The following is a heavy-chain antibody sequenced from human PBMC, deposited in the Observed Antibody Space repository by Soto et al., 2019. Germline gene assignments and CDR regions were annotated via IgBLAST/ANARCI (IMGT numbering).Heavy chain of an antibody. J-gene: IGHJ4*02. V-gene: IGHV3-72*01. D-gene: IGHD1-26*01. CDR3: ARVSLVGPSGGRYFDY. CDR2: IKNKANSYTT. Sequence: GGALRLSCAASGFTFSAHYMDWVRQAPGKGLEWVGRIKNKANSYTTEYAASVEGRFTISREDSQNSLYLQMNSLKTEDTAVYYCARVSLVGPSGGRYFDYWGQGSQVTVSS. CDR1: GFTFSAHY.